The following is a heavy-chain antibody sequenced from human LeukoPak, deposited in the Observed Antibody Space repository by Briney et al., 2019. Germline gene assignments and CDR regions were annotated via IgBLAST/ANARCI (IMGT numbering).Heavy chain of an antibody. D-gene: IGHD5/OR15-5a*01. J-gene: IGHJ6*03. CDR1: GFTFDDHA. Sequence: GGSLRLSCTASGFTFDDHAIHWVRQPPGKGLEWVSSISWNSGSIAYAASVKGRFTIPRDNAKSSVYLQMNSLNSGDTALYYCVRGMSVFYYYYMDVWGKGTTVTISS. CDR3: VRGMSVFYYYYMDV. CDR2: ISWNSGSI. V-gene: IGHV3-9*01.